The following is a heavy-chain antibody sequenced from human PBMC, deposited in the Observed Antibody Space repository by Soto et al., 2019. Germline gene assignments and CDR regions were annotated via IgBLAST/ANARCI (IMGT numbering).Heavy chain of an antibody. Sequence: PSETLSLTCAVYGGSFSGYYWSWIRQPPGKGLEWIGEINHSGSTNYNPSLKSRVTISLDTSKNQFSLKLSSVTATDSAVYYCERGQAIFYGGRIDYYSYYMDVWGKGTTVTVSS. CDR1: GGSFSGYY. D-gene: IGHD3-9*01. V-gene: IGHV4-34*01. J-gene: IGHJ6*03. CDR3: ERGQAIFYGGRIDYYSYYMDV. CDR2: INHSGST.